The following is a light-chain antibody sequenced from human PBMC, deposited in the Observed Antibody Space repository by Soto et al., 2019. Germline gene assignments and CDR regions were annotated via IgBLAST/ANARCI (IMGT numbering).Light chain of an antibody. CDR1: QSVSSNC. Sequence: EIVLTQSPGTLSLSPGERVTLSCRASQSVSSNCLAWYQQKPGQAPRLLIYGASSRATGIPDRISGSGSGTDFSLTISRLEPEYFAVEYCEQYGSAPATFGQGTRLEI. V-gene: IGKV3-20*01. J-gene: IGKJ5*01. CDR2: GAS. CDR3: EQYGSAPAT.